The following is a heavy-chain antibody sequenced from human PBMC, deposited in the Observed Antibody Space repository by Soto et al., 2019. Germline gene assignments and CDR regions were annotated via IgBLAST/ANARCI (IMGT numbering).Heavy chain of an antibody. CDR2: ISSSGSSI. Sequence: QLVESGGGLIQPGGSLRLSCAASGLTFSAYDMNWVRQAPGKGLECISYISSSGSSIYYADSVKGRFTISRDNGKNSLYLEMSGLRAEDTAVYYCAAAGHWGQGTLVTVSS. CDR1: GLTFSAYD. CDR3: AAAGH. D-gene: IGHD2-15*01. J-gene: IGHJ1*01. V-gene: IGHV3-48*01.